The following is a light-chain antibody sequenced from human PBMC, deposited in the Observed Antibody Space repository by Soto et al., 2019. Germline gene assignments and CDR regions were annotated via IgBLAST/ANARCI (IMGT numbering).Light chain of an antibody. Sequence: AIRMTQSPSSLSASTGDRVAITCRASQDIGSFLAWYQQKPGKAPKLLIYDASTLQSGVPSRFSGSGSGTDFTLTISSLQPEDFATYYCQQSYSTPLTFGGGTKVDI. CDR3: QQSYSTPLT. V-gene: IGKV1-8*01. CDR1: QDIGSF. J-gene: IGKJ4*01. CDR2: DAS.